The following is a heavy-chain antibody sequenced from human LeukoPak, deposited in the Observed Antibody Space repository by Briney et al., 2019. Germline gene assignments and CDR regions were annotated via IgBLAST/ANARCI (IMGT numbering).Heavy chain of an antibody. Sequence: PGRPLRLSCAASGFTFNDYGLHWVRQAPGKGLEWVAVIWYDGSNKYYADSVKGQFTISRDNSKNTVYLQMNSLRAEDTALYYCARNYCSSTSCYDYWGQGTMVTVSS. V-gene: IGHV3-33*01. CDR3: ARNYCSSTSCYDY. CDR2: IWYDGSNK. CDR1: GFTFNDYG. D-gene: IGHD2-2*01. J-gene: IGHJ4*02.